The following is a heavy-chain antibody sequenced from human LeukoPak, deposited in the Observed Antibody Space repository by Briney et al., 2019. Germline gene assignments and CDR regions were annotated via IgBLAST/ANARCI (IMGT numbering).Heavy chain of an antibody. CDR2: IRQDESER. V-gene: IGHV3-7*03. Sequence: GGSLRLSCEGSGFSFSSYWMTWVRQLPGKGPEWVANIRQDESERYFADSVKGRFTISRDNSKNTLYLQMNSLRAEDTAVYYCAKVPLGIFDYWGQGTLVTVPS. CDR3: AKVPLGIFDY. J-gene: IGHJ4*02. D-gene: IGHD6-13*01. CDR1: GFSFSSYW.